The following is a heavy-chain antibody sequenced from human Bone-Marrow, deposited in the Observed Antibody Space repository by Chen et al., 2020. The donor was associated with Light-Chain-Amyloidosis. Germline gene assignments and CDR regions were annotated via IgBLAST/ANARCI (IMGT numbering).Heavy chain of an antibody. V-gene: IGHV3-15*01. CDR2: IKSESDGGTT. CDR3: ASDGGLVVVEAAV. Sequence: EGRWLDPGGVGLKRGGSLRLPVEPSGFGFPNPWVTWVRQGPGKGLEWLGRIKSESDGGTTAFAASVQGRFGISRDQTRNTVYLQMSSLKSDDTAIYYCASDGGLVVVEAAVWGQGTQVTVSS. CDR1: GFGFPNPW. D-gene: IGHD2-21*01. J-gene: IGHJ4*02.